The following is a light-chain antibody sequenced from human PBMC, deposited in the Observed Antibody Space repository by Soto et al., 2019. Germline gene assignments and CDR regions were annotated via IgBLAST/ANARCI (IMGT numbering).Light chain of an antibody. CDR1: QSVIGW. V-gene: IGKV1-5*01. CDR3: QQKSDFPNT. CDR2: EAS. J-gene: IGKJ2*01. Sequence: DIPMTHSPSTLSASVGDRVTITCRASQSVIGWVAWYQQKPGEAPKLLIYEASSLESGVPSRFSGSGSGTEFALTIRSLQPDNLAPKYCQQKSDFPNTFGQGTKLEIK.